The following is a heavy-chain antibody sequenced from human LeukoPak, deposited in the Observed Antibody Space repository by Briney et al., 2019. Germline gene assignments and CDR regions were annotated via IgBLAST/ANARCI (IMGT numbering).Heavy chain of an antibody. V-gene: IGHV3-74*01. J-gene: IGHJ5*02. CDR2: INVEGTRT. D-gene: IGHD4-11*01. Sequence: GGSLRLSCAGSRFTFSNYWVHWVRQAPGKGLVWVSRINVEGTRTDYADSVRGRFTISRDNAENTLYLQMNSLTAEDTAIYYCARSMGGSNDLWGQGTLVSVSS. CDR3: ARSMGGSNDL. CDR1: RFTFSNYW.